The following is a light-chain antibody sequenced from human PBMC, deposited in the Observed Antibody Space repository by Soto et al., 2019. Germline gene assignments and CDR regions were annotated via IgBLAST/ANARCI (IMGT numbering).Light chain of an antibody. J-gene: IGKJ5*01. CDR3: QQLKSYPVT. V-gene: IGKV1-9*01. CDR1: QGINSN. Sequence: DIQLTQSPSFLSASVGDRVTITCRASQGINSNLAWFQQKPGKAPKLLIYAASTLESGVPSRFSGSGSGTEFTLTISSLQPEDFASYYCQQLKSYPVTFGQGTRLEIK. CDR2: AAS.